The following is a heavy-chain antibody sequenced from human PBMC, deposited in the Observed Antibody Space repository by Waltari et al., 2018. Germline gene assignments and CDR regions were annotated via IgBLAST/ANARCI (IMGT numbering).Heavy chain of an antibody. CDR3: AKSITMVRGVFYYFDY. CDR1: GFTVSSNY. V-gene: IGHV3-53*04. J-gene: IGHJ4*02. D-gene: IGHD3-10*01. CDR2: IFGGGTT. Sequence: EVQLVQSGGGLVQPGGSLRLSCAASGFTVSSNYMSWVRQAPGKGLEWISVIFGGGTTYYADSVKGRFTISTHNYKNTLFLQINSLRPEDTAVYYCAKSITMVRGVFYYFDYWGQGTLVTVSS.